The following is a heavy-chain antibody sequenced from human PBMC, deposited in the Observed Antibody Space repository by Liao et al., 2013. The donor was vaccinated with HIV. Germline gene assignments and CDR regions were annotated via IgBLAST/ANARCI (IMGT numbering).Heavy chain of an antibody. D-gene: IGHD1-14*01. CDR1: GGSFSGYY. Sequence: QVQLQQWGAGLLKPSETLSLTCAVYGGSFSGYYWSWIRQPAGKGLEWIGRIYTSGSTNYNPSLKSRVTMSVDTSKNQFSLKLSSVTAADTAVYYCATRERYNPSNYWGQGTLVTVSS. CDR2: IYTSGST. J-gene: IGHJ4*02. CDR3: ATRERYNPSNY. V-gene: IGHV4-59*10.